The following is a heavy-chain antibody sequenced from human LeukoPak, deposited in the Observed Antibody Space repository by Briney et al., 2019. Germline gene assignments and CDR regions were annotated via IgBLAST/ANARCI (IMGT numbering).Heavy chain of an antibody. CDR3: ASQYSSSSTRAFDY. J-gene: IGHJ4*02. CDR1: GGSISSYY. D-gene: IGHD6-13*01. CDR2: IYYSGST. V-gene: IGHV4-59*08. Sequence: SETLSLTCTVSGGSISSYYWSWIRQPPEKGLEWIGYIYYSGSTNYNPSLKSRVTISVDTSKNQFSLKLSSVTAADTAVYYCASQYSSSSTRAFDYWGQGTLVTVSS.